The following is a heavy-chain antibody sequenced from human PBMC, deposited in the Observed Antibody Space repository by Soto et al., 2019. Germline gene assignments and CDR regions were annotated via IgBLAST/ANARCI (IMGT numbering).Heavy chain of an antibody. Sequence: QVQLQESGPGLVKPSETLSLTCSVSGGSISSYYWSWIRQPAGKGLEWIGRIYTSGSTNYNPSLKSRVTMSVDTSKNQFSLKLSSVTAADTAVYYCARDRGYYDSSGYYYGWYFDLWGRGTLVTVSS. V-gene: IGHV4-4*07. CDR2: IYTSGST. CDR1: GGSISSYY. D-gene: IGHD3-22*01. CDR3: ARDRGYYDSSGYYYGWYFDL. J-gene: IGHJ2*01.